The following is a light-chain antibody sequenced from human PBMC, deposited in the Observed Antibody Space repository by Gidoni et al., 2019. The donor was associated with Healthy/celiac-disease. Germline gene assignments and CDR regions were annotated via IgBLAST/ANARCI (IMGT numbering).Light chain of an antibody. V-gene: IGKV3-20*01. Sequence: EIVLTQSPGTLSLSPGERATLSCRASQRVSSSYLAWYQQKPGQAPRLLIYGASSRATGIPDRVSGSGSGTDFTLTISRLEPEDFAVYYCQQYGSSPTFGGGTKVEIK. CDR1: QRVSSSY. CDR3: QQYGSSPT. J-gene: IGKJ4*01. CDR2: GAS.